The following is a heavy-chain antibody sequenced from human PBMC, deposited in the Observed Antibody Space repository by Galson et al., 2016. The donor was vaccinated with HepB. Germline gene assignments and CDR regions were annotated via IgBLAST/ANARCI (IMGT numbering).Heavy chain of an antibody. J-gene: IGHJ4*02. CDR2: ISFDGNNK. D-gene: IGHD3/OR15-3a*01. V-gene: IGHV3-30-3*01. CDR1: GFTFSTYN. CDR3: ARDESSFFGPISTLLYF. Sequence: SLRLSCAASGFTFSTYNMNWVRQAPGKGLEWVAVISFDGNNKYYADSVKGRFTISRDNSKNTLYLEMNSLRAEDTAVYYCARDESSFFGPISTLLYFWGQGTLVTVSS.